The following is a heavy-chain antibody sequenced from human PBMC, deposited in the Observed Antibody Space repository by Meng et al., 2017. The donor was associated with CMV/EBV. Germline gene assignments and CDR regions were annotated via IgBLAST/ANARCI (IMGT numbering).Heavy chain of an antibody. Sequence: SETLSLTCTVSGGSISSSSYYWGWIRQPPGKGLEWIGYIYYSGSTNYNPSLKSRVTISVDTSKNQFSLKLSSVTAADTAVYYCARDLPGGWFDPWGQGTLVTVSS. CDR3: ARDLPGGWFDP. V-gene: IGHV4-61*01. CDR2: IYYSGST. CDR1: GGSISSSSYY. J-gene: IGHJ5*02. D-gene: IGHD1-14*01.